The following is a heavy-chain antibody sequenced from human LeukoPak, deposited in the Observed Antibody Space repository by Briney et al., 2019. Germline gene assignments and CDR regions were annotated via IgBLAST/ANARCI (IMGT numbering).Heavy chain of an antibody. J-gene: IGHJ5*02. CDR3: ARAPLVLQYRWWFDP. D-gene: IGHD5-24*01. CDR2: ISGSGDTI. V-gene: IGHV3-48*03. Sequence: GGSLRLSCAASGFTFSRYEMNWVRQAPGKGLEWISYISGSGDTIYYADSVKGRFTISRDNAKNSLYLQMNSLRAEDTAVYHCARAPLVLQYRWWFDPWGQGTQVTVSS. CDR1: GFTFSRYE.